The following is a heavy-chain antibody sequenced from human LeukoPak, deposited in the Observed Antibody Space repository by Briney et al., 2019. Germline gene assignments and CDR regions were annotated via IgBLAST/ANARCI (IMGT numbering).Heavy chain of an antibody. V-gene: IGHV4-38-2*02. CDR2: IYHSGST. CDR3: MNYYMVV. CDR1: GYSISSGYD. J-gene: IGHJ6*03. Sequence: SETLSLTCTVSGYSISSGYDWGWIRQPPGKGLEWIGSIYHSGSTYYNPSLKSRVTISVDTSKNQFSLKLSSVTAADTAEYYCMNYYMVVWGKGTTVTVSS.